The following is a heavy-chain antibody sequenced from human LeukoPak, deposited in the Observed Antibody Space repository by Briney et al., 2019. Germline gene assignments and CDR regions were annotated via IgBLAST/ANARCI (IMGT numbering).Heavy chain of an antibody. V-gene: IGHV4-39*01. Sequence: SETLSLTCTVSGGSISSTSHYWGWIRQPPGKGLEWIGSIYYSGTTYYNPSLRSRITISVDTSKNQFSLKLSSVTAADTAVYYCASFIVATTFYFDYWGQGTLVTVSS. CDR1: GGSISSTSHY. CDR2: IYYSGTT. CDR3: ASFIVATTFYFDY. J-gene: IGHJ4*02. D-gene: IGHD5-12*01.